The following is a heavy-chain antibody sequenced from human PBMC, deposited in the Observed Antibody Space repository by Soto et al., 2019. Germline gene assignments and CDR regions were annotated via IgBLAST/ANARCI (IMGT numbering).Heavy chain of an antibody. CDR3: AHRVPGRAAAGIDWFDP. CDR1: GFSLSTSGVG. D-gene: IGHD6-13*01. V-gene: IGHV2-5*02. J-gene: IGHJ5*02. CDR2: IYWDDDK. Sequence: QITLKESGPTLVKPTQTLTLTCTFSGFSLSTSGVGVGWIRQPPGKALEWLALIYWDDDKRYSPSLKSRLTITKDTSKNQVVLTMTNMDPVDTATYYCAHRVPGRAAAGIDWFDPWGQGTLVTVSS.